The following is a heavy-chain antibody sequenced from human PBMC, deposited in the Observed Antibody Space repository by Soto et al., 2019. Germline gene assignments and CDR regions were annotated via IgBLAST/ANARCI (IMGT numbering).Heavy chain of an antibody. Sequence: SETLSLTCAVYGGSFSGYYWSWIRQPPGKGLEWIGEINHSGSTNYNPSLKSRVTISVDTSKNQFSLKLSSVTAADTAVYYCARGRKEAARPYYYYGMDVWGQGTTVTVYS. V-gene: IGHV4-34*01. CDR1: GGSFSGYY. CDR3: ARGRKEAARPYYYYGMDV. J-gene: IGHJ6*02. CDR2: INHSGST. D-gene: IGHD6-6*01.